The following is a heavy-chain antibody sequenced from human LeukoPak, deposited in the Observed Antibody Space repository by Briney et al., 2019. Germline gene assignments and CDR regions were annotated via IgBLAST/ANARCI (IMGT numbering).Heavy chain of an antibody. CDR2: ISAYNGNT. CDR3: ARVLGVESTDCSSTSCYNGWFDP. D-gene: IGHD2-2*02. V-gene: IGHV1-18*01. CDR1: GYTFTSYG. J-gene: IGHJ5*02. Sequence: GASVKVSCKASGYTFTSYGISWVRQAPGQGLEWMGWISAYNGNTNYAQKLQGRVTMTTDTSTSTAYMELRSLRSDDTAVYYCARVLGVESTDCSSTSCYNGWFDPWGQGTLVTVSS.